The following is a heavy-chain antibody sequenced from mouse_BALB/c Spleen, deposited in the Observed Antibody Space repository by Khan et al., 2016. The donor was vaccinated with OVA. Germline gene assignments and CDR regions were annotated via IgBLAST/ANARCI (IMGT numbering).Heavy chain of an antibody. Sequence: VQLQQSGAELAKSGASVKLSCKASGFNFKDTYMHWLKQWPEQGLEWIGSIDPRNGDTNYNQKFKDKATITADTSANTAYLQLSSLTSEDTAVYCCARMARKWGQGTTLTVSS. J-gene: IGHJ2*01. V-gene: IGHV14-3*02. CDR2: IDPRNGDT. CDR1: GFNFKDTY. CDR3: ARMARK.